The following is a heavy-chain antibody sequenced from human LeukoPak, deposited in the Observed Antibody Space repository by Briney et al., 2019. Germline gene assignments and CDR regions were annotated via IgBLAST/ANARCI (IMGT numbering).Heavy chain of an antibody. D-gene: IGHD6-19*01. CDR3: TTVVSSGWPDY. J-gene: IGHJ4*02. CDR1: EFTFSNAW. CDR2: VKSKTDGGTT. V-gene: IGHV3-15*01. Sequence: GGSLRLSCSASEFTFSNAWMSWVRQAPGKGLEWVGRVKSKTDGGTTYYAAPVKGRFTIARDDSKNTLYLQMNSLKTEDTAVYYCTTVVSSGWPDYWGQGTLVTVSS.